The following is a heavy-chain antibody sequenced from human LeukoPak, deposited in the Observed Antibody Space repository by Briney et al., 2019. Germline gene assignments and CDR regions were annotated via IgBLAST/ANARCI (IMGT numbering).Heavy chain of an antibody. CDR3: ARVSAYSNYGWFDP. V-gene: IGHV3-33*08. CDR2: IWYGGSNK. D-gene: IGHD4-11*01. Sequence: GGSLRLSCATSGFTFSSYWMSWVRQAPGKGLEWVAVIWYGGSNKYYADSVKGRFTISRDNSKNTLYLQMNSLRAEDTAVYYCARVSAYSNYGWFDPWGQGTLVTVSS. J-gene: IGHJ5*02. CDR1: GFTFSSYW.